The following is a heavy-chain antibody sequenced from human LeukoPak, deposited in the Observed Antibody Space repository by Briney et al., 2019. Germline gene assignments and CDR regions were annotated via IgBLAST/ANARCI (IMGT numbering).Heavy chain of an antibody. CDR3: AREQPFFYDSSGYYYAY. D-gene: IGHD3-22*01. J-gene: IGHJ4*02. CDR1: GFTFSSYW. V-gene: IGHV3-7*01. CDR2: IKQDGSEK. Sequence: PGGPLRLSCAASGFTFSSYWMSWVRQAPGKGLEWVANIKQDGSEKYYVDSVKGRFTISRDNAKNSLYLQMNSLRAEDTAVYYCAREQPFFYDSSGYYYAYWGQGTPVTVSS.